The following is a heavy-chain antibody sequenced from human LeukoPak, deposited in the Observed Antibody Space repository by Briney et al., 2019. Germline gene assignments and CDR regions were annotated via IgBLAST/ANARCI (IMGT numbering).Heavy chain of an antibody. V-gene: IGHV3-53*01. D-gene: IGHD1-26*01. Sequence: GSVRLSCAASGFTVSTDHMSWVGQAPGKGLEWVAVSYSGGSRSYAESVKGRFTISRDNSQNTLYLQMNSLRAEDTAVYYCARVWELSFDYWDQGTLVTVSS. J-gene: IGHJ4*02. CDR1: GFTVSTDH. CDR2: SYSGGSR. CDR3: ARVWELSFDY.